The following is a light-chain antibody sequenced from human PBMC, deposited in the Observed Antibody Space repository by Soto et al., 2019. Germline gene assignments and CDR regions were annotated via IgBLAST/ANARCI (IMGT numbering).Light chain of an antibody. V-gene: IGKV1-9*01. CDR1: QGISSY. Sequence: DIQLTQSPSFLSASVGDRVTITCRASQGISSYLAWYQQKPGKAPNLLIYAASTLQSGVPSRFSGSGSGTEFTLTISSLQPDDIATYYCQQLNKYPLTFGGGTKVEIK. CDR3: QQLNKYPLT. J-gene: IGKJ4*01. CDR2: AAS.